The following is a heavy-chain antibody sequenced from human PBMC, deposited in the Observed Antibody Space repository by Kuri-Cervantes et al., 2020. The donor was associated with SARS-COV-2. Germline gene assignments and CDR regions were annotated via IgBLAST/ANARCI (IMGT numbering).Heavy chain of an antibody. CDR2: IHPGDSDT. D-gene: IGHD3-22*01. V-gene: IGHV5-51*01. J-gene: IGHJ3*02. CDR3: AMSLYLHGSGYYYDAFDI. Sequence: KVSCKGSGYSFTSYWIGWVRQMPGKGLEWMGIIHPGDSDTRYSPSFQGQVTISADKSISTAYLQWSSLKASDTAMYYCAMSLYLHGSGYYYDAFDIWGQGTMVTVSS. CDR1: GYSFTSYW.